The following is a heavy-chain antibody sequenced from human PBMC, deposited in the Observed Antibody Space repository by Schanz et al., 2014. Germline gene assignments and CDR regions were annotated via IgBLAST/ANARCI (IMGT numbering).Heavy chain of an antibody. J-gene: IGHJ4*02. CDR1: GFTLSDYA. D-gene: IGHD6-25*01. CDR3: ARSPHYQERKQRSARPTTSNL. Sequence: EVQLVESGGALVQPGGSLILSCSASGFTLSDYALHWVRQAPGKGLEYVSTISHDGGGTFYADSVKDRFIISRDTSRNMFFLQMSSVRPADTAVYFCARSPHYQERKQRSARPTTSNLWGQGTLVTVSS. CDR2: ISHDGGGT. V-gene: IGHV3-64D*06.